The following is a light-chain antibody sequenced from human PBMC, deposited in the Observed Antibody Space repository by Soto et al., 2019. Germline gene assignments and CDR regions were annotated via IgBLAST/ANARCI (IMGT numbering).Light chain of an antibody. CDR3: QQYNNWPGT. CDR2: GAS. CDR1: QSVSSK. J-gene: IGKJ1*01. Sequence: EIVLTQSPGTPSVSPGERATLSCRASQSVSSKLAWYQQKPGQAPRLLFYGASTGATGIPARFSGSGSETEFTLSISSLQSEDFAVYYCQQYNNWPGTLGQGTKVDIK. V-gene: IGKV3-15*01.